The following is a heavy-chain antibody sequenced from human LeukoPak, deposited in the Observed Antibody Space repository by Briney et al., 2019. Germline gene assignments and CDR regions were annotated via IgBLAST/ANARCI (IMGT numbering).Heavy chain of an antibody. J-gene: IGHJ5*02. CDR1: GGSISSSSYY. CDR3: ARHVVAVAGTSWFDP. D-gene: IGHD6-13*01. CDR2: IYYSVST. V-gene: IGHV4-39*01. Sequence: SETLSLTCTVSGGSISSSSYYWGWIRQPPGKGLEWIGSIYYSVSTFYIPSLRSRVTISVDTSKNHFSLKLSSVTAADTAVYYCARHVVAVAGTSWFDPWGQGTLVTVSS.